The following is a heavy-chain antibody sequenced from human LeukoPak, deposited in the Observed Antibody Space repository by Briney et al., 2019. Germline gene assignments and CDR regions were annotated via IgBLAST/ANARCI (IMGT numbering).Heavy chain of an antibody. CDR3: ARDCADDVWTMYNWFDP. D-gene: IGHD3-3*01. CDR2: IYTSGST. CDR1: GGSISSYY. Sequence: SETLSLTCTVSGGSISSYYWSWIRQPAGKGLEWIGRIYTSGSTNYNPSLKSRVTMSVDTSKNQFSLKLSSVTAADTAVYYCARDCADDVWTMYNWFDPWGQGTLVTVSS. J-gene: IGHJ5*02. V-gene: IGHV4-4*07.